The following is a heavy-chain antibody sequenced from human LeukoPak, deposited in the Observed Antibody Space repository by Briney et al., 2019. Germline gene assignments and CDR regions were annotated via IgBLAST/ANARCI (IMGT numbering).Heavy chain of an antibody. J-gene: IGHJ4*02. CDR1: RGTFSSYA. Sequence: SVNVSCKASRGTFSSYAISWVRPAPAQGLEGMGGIIPIFGTANYAQKFQGRVTITADESTSTAYMELSSLRSEDTAVYYCASRLKGFDYWGQGTLVTVSS. V-gene: IGHV1-69*13. CDR2: IIPIFGTA. CDR3: ASRLKGFDY. D-gene: IGHD5/OR15-5a*01.